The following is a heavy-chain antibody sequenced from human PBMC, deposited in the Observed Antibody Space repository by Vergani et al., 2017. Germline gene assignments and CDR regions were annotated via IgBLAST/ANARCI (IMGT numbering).Heavy chain of an antibody. CDR1: GFTFSSYW. CDR2: INSDGSST. Sequence: EVQLLESGGGLVQPGGSLRLSCAASGFTFSSYWMHWVRQAPGKGLVWVSRINSDGSSTSYADSVKGRFTISRDNAKNTLYLQMNSLRAEDTAVYYCAREGGVLRYFDWLPFDYWGQGTLVTVSS. J-gene: IGHJ4*02. CDR3: AREGGVLRYFDWLPFDY. V-gene: IGHV3-74*01. D-gene: IGHD3-9*01.